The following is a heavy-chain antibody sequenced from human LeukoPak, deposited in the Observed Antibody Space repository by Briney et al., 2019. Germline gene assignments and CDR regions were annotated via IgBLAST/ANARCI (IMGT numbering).Heavy chain of an antibody. V-gene: IGHV4-59*08. J-gene: IGHJ4*01. D-gene: IGHD5-12*01. CDR3: ASHGSSGHDPLT. Sequence: SESLSLTCTVSGDSIRSYYWNWIRRPPGKGLEWIGYIYYTGSTSYNPSLKSRVTISLDTTKSQFSLRLTSVTADDTAVYYWASHGSSGHDPLTWGQGTLVTVSS. CDR2: IYYTGST. CDR1: GDSIRSYY.